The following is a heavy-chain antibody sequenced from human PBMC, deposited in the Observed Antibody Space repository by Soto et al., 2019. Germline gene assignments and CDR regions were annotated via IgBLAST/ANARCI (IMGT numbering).Heavy chain of an antibody. CDR3: ARGRSGYSYGKYWYFDL. CDR1: CYSISSGYY. Sequence: PSETLSLTCAVSCYSISSGYYWGWIRQPPGKGLEWIGSIYHSGSTYYNPSLKSRVTISVDTSKNQFSLKLSSVTAADTAVYYCARGRSGYSYGKYWYFDLWGRGTLVTVSS. V-gene: IGHV4-38-2*01. CDR2: IYHSGST. J-gene: IGHJ2*01. D-gene: IGHD5-18*01.